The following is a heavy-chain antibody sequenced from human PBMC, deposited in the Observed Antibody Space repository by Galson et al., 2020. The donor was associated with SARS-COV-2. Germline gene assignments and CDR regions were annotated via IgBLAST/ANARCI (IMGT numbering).Heavy chain of an antibody. CDR3: VRDDPQQPELFDY. D-gene: IGHD6-13*01. J-gene: IGHJ4*02. CDR2: INSDGSDT. V-gene: IGHV3-74*01. CDR1: GFTFSTYW. Sequence: GESLRLSCAASGFTFSTYWMHWIRQAPGKGLVWVSRINSDGSDTSYADSVKGRFTISRDNAKNTLYLQMDSLRTEATAVYYCVRDDPQQPELFDYWGQGALVTVSS.